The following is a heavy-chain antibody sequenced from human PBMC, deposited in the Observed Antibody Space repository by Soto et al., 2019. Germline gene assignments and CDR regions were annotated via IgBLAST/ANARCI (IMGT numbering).Heavy chain of an antibody. CDR3: ARGGGSPYHDHEFDY. Sequence: QVQLQESGPGLVKPSETLSLTCSVSGVSTSNHYWTWIRKPPGQGPEWIGCIYYRGTTNYNASFNSRVTISVDPSKNHFSLKLTSVTTADTAVYYCARGGGSPYHDHEFDYWGQGILVTVSS. D-gene: IGHD2-2*01. CDR2: IYYRGTT. J-gene: IGHJ4*02. V-gene: IGHV4-59*11. CDR1: GVSTSNHY.